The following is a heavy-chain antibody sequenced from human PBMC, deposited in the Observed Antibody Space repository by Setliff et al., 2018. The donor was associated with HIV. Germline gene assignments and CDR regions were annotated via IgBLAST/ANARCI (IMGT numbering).Heavy chain of an antibody. CDR2: INPNSGGT. CDR1: GYTFTGYY. Sequence: GASVKVSCKASGYTFTGYYMHWVRQAPGQGLEWMGRINPNSGGTNYAQKFQGRVTMTRDTSISTAYMELSSLTSDDTAVYYCASTWSRVPYYLMDVWGQGTTVTVSS. D-gene: IGHD2-8*02. V-gene: IGHV1-2*06. J-gene: IGHJ6*02. CDR3: ASTWSRVPYYLMDV.